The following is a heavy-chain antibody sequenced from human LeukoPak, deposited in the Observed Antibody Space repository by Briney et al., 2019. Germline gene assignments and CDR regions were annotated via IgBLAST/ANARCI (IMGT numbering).Heavy chain of an antibody. J-gene: IGHJ4*02. CDR3: ARGGEYSGYDQPFDY. CDR2: IYYSGST. Sequence: SETLSLTCTVSGGSISSYYWSWIRQPPGKGLEWIGYIYYSGSTNYNPSLKSRVTISVDTSKNQFSLKLSSVTAADTAVYYCARGGEYSGYDQPFDYWGQGTLVTVSS. D-gene: IGHD5-12*01. CDR1: GGSISSYY. V-gene: IGHV4-59*01.